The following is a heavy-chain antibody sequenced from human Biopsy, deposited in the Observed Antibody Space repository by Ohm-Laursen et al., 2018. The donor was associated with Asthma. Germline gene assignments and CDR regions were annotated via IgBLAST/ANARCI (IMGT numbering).Heavy chain of an antibody. V-gene: IGHV1-69*01. CDR2: INPLLGST. J-gene: IGHJ6*02. CDR3: ARSELPSYYYYYGMDV. D-gene: IGHD1-26*01. CDR1: GDSFSNYA. Sequence: GSSVKVSCKASGDSFSNYAISWVRQAPGQGLEWMGGINPLLGSTNYAPRFQGRVTLTADESTSTAYMELSSLRSEDTAVYYCARSELPSYYYYYGMDVWGQGTTVTVSS.